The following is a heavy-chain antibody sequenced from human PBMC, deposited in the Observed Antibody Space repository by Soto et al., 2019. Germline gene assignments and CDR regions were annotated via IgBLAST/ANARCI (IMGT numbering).Heavy chain of an antibody. D-gene: IGHD3-9*01. CDR3: ARGGPLRYFDWLPNNWFDP. Sequence: PSETLSLTCAVYGGSFSGYYWSWIRQPPGKGLEWIGEINHSGSTNYNPSLKSRVTISVDTSKNQFSLKLSSVTAADTAVYYCARGGPLRYFDWLPNNWFDPWGRGTLVTVSS. J-gene: IGHJ5*02. V-gene: IGHV4-34*01. CDR1: GGSFSGYY. CDR2: INHSGST.